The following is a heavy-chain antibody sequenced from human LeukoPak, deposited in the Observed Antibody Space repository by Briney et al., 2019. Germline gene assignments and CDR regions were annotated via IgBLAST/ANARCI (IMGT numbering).Heavy chain of an antibody. Sequence: GASVKVSCKASGYTFTSYGISWVRQAPGQGLEWMGWISAYNGNTNYAQKLQGRVTMTTDTSTSTAYMELRSLRSDDTAVYYCARVPVQQQLARKNWFDPWGQGTLVTVSS. CDR1: GYTFTSYG. V-gene: IGHV1-18*01. CDR3: ARVPVQQQLARKNWFDP. CDR2: ISAYNGNT. D-gene: IGHD6-13*01. J-gene: IGHJ5*02.